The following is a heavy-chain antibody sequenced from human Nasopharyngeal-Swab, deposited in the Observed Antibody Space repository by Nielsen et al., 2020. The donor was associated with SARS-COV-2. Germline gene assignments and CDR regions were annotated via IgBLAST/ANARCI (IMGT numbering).Heavy chain of an antibody. Sequence: WIRQPPGKGLEWVANIKPDGSDKYYVDSVKGRFTISRDNTKNLLYLQMINLSADDTAVYYCARDTERMALFGVAMGGWDYMDVWGKGTTVTVSS. J-gene: IGHJ6*03. CDR2: IKPDGSDK. V-gene: IGHV3-7*03. CDR3: ARDTERMALFGVAMGGWDYMDV. D-gene: IGHD3-3*01.